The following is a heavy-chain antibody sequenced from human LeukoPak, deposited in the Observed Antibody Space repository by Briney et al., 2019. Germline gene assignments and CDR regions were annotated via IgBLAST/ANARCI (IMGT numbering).Heavy chain of an antibody. J-gene: IGHJ3*02. CDR1: GGSISSSTYY. CDR3: ARVLDGGDAFDI. CDR2: IHYSGST. Sequence: SETLSLTCTVSGGSISSSTYYWGWVRQSPGKGLEWIGTIHYSGSTSYNPSLKSRVTISVDTSKNQFSLKLSSVTAADTAVYYCARVLDGGDAFDIWGQGTMVTVSS. D-gene: IGHD2-15*01. V-gene: IGHV4-39*01.